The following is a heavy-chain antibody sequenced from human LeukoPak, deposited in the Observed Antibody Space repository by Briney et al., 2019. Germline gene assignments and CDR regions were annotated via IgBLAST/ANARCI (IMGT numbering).Heavy chain of an antibody. J-gene: IGHJ1*01. CDR3: GRVRTGNTGSPEYFED. CDR2: IYHSGST. CDR1: GGSISCGNW. V-gene: IGHV4-4*02. D-gene: IGHD5-12*01. Sequence: SETLSLTCAVSGGSISCGNWWSWVRQPPGKGLEWIGQIYHSGSTNYNPSLKSRVTISADTSKNQFSLRLNSVTAADTAVYFCGRVRTGNTGSPEYFEDWGQGTLVTVSS.